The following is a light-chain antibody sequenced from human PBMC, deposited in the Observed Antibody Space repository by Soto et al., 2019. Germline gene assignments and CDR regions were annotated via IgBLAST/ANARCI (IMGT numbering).Light chain of an antibody. CDR1: NSNIGSNT. Sequence: LTQPPSASGTPGQRVTISCSGRNSNIGSNTVNWYQQLPGAAPNLLIYSNNKRPPGVPDRFSGSKSGASAFLAISGLQSEDEADYYCAAWEDSLSGPVFGGGTKVTVL. V-gene: IGLV1-44*01. J-gene: IGLJ2*01. CDR2: SNN. CDR3: AAWEDSLSGPV.